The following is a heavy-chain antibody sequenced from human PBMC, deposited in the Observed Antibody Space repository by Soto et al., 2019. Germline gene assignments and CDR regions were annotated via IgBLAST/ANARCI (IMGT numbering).Heavy chain of an antibody. V-gene: IGHV3-11*06. CDR2: VSSPGGYT. D-gene: IGHD1-26*01. CDR3: ARLRVGVNWYFDL. J-gene: IGHJ2*01. Sequence: QMQLVESGGDLVKPGESLRLSCAASGFNFGDYYMSWVRQAPGKGLEWVSFVSSPGGYTKYSDSVGGRFTVSRDNGKNSLHLQLNSLRVEDTAVYYCARLRVGVNWYFDLWGRGTLVTVSS. CDR1: GFNFGDYY.